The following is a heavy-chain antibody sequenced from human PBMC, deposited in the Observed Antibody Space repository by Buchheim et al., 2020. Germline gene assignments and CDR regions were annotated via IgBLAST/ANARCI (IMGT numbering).Heavy chain of an antibody. CDR1: GYTFTSYY. Sequence: QVQLVQSAAEVKKPGASVKVSCKASGYTFTSYYMHWVRQAPGQGLDWLGVINPSGGATSYAQKFQGRVTMTRDTSTSTVYMELSSLRADDTAVYYCARDFDGTAYYYVNWGQGTL. J-gene: IGHJ4*02. CDR2: INPSGGAT. V-gene: IGHV1-46*01. D-gene: IGHD3-16*01. CDR3: ARDFDGTAYYYVN.